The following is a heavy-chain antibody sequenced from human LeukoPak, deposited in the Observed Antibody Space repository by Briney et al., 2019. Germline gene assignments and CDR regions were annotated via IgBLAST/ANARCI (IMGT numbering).Heavy chain of an antibody. CDR3: ASHSSSGWYPVWFDP. V-gene: IGHV1-69*13. CDR1: GYTLTELS. CDR2: IIPIFGTA. J-gene: IGHJ5*02. D-gene: IGHD6-19*01. Sequence: ASVKVSCKVSGYTLTELSMHWVRQAPGQGLEWMGGIIPIFGTANYAQKFQGRVTITADESTSTAYMELSSLRSEDTAVYYCASHSSSGWYPVWFDPWGQGTLVTVSS.